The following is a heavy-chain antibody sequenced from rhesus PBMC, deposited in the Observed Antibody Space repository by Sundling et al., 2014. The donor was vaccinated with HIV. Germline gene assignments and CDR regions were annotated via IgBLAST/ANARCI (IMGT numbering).Heavy chain of an antibody. D-gene: IGHD1-38*01. CDR1: GVSISSSNR. Sequence: QVQLQESGPGVVKPSETLSLTCAVSGVSISSSNRWTWIRQSPGKGLEWIGNIYGNGGDTEYNPSLKSRVTISMDTSKNQFSLKLTSVTAADSAAYYCARTFSFSSPGGFDYWGQGVLVTVSS. V-gene: IGHV4-93*02. CDR3: ARTFSFSSPGGFDY. CDR2: IYGNGGDT. J-gene: IGHJ4*01.